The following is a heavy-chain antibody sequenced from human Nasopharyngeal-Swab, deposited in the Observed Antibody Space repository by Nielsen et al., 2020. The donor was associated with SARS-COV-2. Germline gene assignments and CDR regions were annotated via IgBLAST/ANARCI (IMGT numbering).Heavy chain of an antibody. CDR2: IYNSGST. Sequence: SETLSLTCSASGDSVSSGSYYWSWIRQPPGKEVEWIGYIYNSGSTNYNPSLKSRVSISADTSKNQFSLKLSPVTAADTAVYYCARLNNDAFDIWGQGTMVTISS. J-gene: IGHJ3*02. V-gene: IGHV4-61*01. CDR3: ARLNNDAFDI. CDR1: GDSVSSGSYY. D-gene: IGHD2/OR15-2a*01.